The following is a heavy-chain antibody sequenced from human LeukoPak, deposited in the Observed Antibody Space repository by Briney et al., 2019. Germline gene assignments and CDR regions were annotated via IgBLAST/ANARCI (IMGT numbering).Heavy chain of an antibody. V-gene: IGHV3-43*02. CDR3: AKASIPGGFDWYYQLDY. J-gene: IGHJ4*02. Sequence: GGPLRLSCAASGFTFDDYVMHWVRQAPGKGLEWVSLISGDGGSTNYADSVKGRFTISRDNSKNSLYLQMNSLRTEDTALYYCAKASIPGGFDWYYQLDYWVQGTLVTVRS. D-gene: IGHD3-9*01. CDR1: GFTFDDYV. CDR2: ISGDGGST.